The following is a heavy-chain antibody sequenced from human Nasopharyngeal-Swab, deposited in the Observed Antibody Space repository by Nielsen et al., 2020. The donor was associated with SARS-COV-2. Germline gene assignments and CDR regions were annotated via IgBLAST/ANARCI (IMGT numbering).Heavy chain of an antibody. CDR2: ISAYNGNT. D-gene: IGHD2-2*01. V-gene: IGHV1-18*04. Sequence: ASVKVSCKASGYTFTSYGISWVRQAPGQGLEWMGRISAYNGNTNYAQKLQGRVTMTTDTSTSTAYMELRSLRSDDTAVYYCARVRREYCSSTSCYPGYYYYMDVWGKGTTVTVSS. CDR3: ARVRREYCSSTSCYPGYYYYMDV. CDR1: GYTFTSYG. J-gene: IGHJ6*03.